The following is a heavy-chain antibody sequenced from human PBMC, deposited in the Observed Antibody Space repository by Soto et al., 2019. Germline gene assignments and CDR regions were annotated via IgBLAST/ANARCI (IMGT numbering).Heavy chain of an antibody. V-gene: IGHV1-69*06. J-gene: IGHJ6*02. CDR1: GGAFSNYA. D-gene: IGHD5-18*01. CDR2: IIPIFGTA. Sequence: SVKVSCKASGGAFSNYAISWVRQAPGQGLEWMGGIIPIFGTANYAQKFQGRVTITADKSTSTAYMELSSLRSEDTAVYYCARDPGDTAMVYYSYYGTHVSCQ. CDR3: ARDPGDTAMVYYSYYGTHV.